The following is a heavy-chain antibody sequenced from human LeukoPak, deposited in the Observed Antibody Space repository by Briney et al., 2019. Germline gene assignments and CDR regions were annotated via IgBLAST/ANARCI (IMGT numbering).Heavy chain of an antibody. CDR2: IYTSGST. CDR3: AGRGDTDTSDLKGAVDI. CDR1: GGSISSYY. Sequence: SETLSLTCTVSGGSISSYYWSWIRQPAGKGLEWIGRIYTSGSTNYNPSLKSRVTISVDKSKNQFSLELSSVTAADTAVYYCAGRGDTDTSDLKGAVDIWGQGTMVTASS. V-gene: IGHV4-4*07. D-gene: IGHD3-22*01. J-gene: IGHJ3*02.